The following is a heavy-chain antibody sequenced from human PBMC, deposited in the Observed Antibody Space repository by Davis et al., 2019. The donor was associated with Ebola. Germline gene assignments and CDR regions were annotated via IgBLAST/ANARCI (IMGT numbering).Heavy chain of an antibody. J-gene: IGHJ4*02. D-gene: IGHD2-15*01. V-gene: IGHV3-23*01. Sequence: GESLKISCAASGFTFSCYAMSWVRQAPGKGLEWVSTISGSGGSTYYADSVKGRFTISRDNSKNTLYLQMNSLRAEDTAVYYCAKGEVGDIVVVVAADYWGQGTLVTVSS. CDR3: AKGEVGDIVVVVAADY. CDR1: GFTFSCYA. CDR2: ISGSGGST.